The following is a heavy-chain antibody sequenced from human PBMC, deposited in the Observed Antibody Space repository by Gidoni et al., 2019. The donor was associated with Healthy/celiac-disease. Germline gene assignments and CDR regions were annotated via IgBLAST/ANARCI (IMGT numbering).Heavy chain of an antibody. CDR2: IKSKTDGGTT. D-gene: IGHD1-7*01. V-gene: IGHV3-15*01. Sequence: EVQLVESGGGLVKPGGSLRLSCAASGFTFSNAWMSWVRQAPGKGLEWVGRIKSKTDGGTTDYAAPVKGRFTISRDDSKNTLYLQMNSLKTEDTAVYYCTTVFLELRAVAGYYGMDVWGQGTTVTVSS. CDR3: TTVFLELRAVAGYYGMDV. J-gene: IGHJ6*02. CDR1: GFTFSNAW.